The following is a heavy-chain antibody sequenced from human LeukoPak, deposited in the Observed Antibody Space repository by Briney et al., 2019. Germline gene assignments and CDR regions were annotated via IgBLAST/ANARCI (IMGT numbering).Heavy chain of an antibody. Sequence: GGSLRLSCAASGFTFSSHVINWVRQAPGKGLEWVSAISGSGGSTYYADSVKGRFTISRDNSKNTLYLQMNSLRAEDTAVYYCAKDPLGYSYGYGYYFDYWGQGTLVTVSS. V-gene: IGHV3-23*01. J-gene: IGHJ4*02. CDR1: GFTFSSHV. CDR2: ISGSGGST. D-gene: IGHD5-18*01. CDR3: AKDPLGYSYGYGYYFDY.